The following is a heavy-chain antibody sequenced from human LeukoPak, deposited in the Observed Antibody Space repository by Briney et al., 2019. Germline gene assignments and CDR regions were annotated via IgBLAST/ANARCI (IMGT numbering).Heavy chain of an antibody. CDR1: GFTFSTYG. CDR3: ARGGGFVDY. V-gene: IGHV3-48*04. CDR2: ISSSTSTI. Sequence: GGSLRLSCAASGFTFSTYGMNWVRQAPGKGLEWISYISSSTSTIYYADSVKGRFTMSRDNAKNSLYLQMNSLRAEDTAVYYCARGGGFVDYWGQGTLVTVSS. J-gene: IGHJ4*02. D-gene: IGHD3-10*01.